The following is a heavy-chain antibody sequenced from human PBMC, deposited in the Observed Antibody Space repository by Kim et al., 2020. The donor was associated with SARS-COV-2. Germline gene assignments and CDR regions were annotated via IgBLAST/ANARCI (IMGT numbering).Heavy chain of an antibody. CDR2: FDPEDGET. J-gene: IGHJ5*02. Sequence: ASVKVSCKVSGYTLTELSMHWVRQAPGKGLEWMGGFDPEDGETIYAQKFQGRVTMTEDTSTDTAYMELSSLRSEDTAVYYCATVSRDSSSWSNWFDPWGQGTLVTVSS. CDR3: ATVSRDSSSWSNWFDP. CDR1: GYTLTELS. V-gene: IGHV1-24*01. D-gene: IGHD6-13*01.